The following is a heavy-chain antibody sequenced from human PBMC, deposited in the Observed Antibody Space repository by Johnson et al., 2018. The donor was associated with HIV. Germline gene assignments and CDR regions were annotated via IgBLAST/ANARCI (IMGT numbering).Heavy chain of an antibody. CDR2: ISYDGSNK. CDR1: GFTFSSYA. CDR3: ARERQLGAFDI. Sequence: QVQLVESGGGVVQPGRSLRLSCAASGFTFSSYAMHWVRQAPGKGLEWVAVISYDGSNKYYEDSVKGRFTISRDNSKNTLYLQMNSLRAEDTALYYCARERQLGAFDIWGQGTMVTVSS. D-gene: IGHD6-13*01. J-gene: IGHJ3*02. V-gene: IGHV3-30*14.